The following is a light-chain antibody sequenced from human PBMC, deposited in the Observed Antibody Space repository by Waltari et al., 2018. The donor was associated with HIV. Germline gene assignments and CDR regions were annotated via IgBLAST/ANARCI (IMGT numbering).Light chain of an antibody. Sequence: QSALTPPASVSGSPGQSITTPCTGTRRHGGAYYYVPWYQQHPGKAPKFMIYDVNKRPSGVSNRFSGSKSGNTASLTISGLQAEDEADYYCSSYTSSHTQVFGSGTKVTVL. V-gene: IGLV2-14*03. J-gene: IGLJ1*01. CDR2: DVN. CDR3: SSYTSSHTQV. CDR1: RRHGGAYYY.